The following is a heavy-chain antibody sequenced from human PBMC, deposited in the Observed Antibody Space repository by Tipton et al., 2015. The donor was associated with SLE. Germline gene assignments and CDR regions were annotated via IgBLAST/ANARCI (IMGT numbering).Heavy chain of an antibody. CDR1: GYSFTSYW. D-gene: IGHD4-17*01. Sequence: QSGPEVKKPGESLRISCKGSGYSFTSYWISWVRQMPGKGLEWMGIIYPGDSDTRYSPSFQGQVTISADKSISTAYLQWSSLKASDTAMYYCARQPGDYVSSDAFDIWGQGTMVTVSS. CDR2: IYPGDSDT. CDR3: ARQPGDYVSSDAFDI. V-gene: IGHV5-51*01. J-gene: IGHJ3*02.